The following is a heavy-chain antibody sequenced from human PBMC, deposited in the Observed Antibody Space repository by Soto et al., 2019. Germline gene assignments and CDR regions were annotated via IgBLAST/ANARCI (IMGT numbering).Heavy chain of an antibody. Sequence: PGQGLEWMGGIIPIFGTANYAQKFQGRVTITADESTSTAYMELSSLRSEDTAVYYCAAYSGSYFDKVFDYWGQGTLVTVSS. CDR3: AAYSGSYFDKVFDY. V-gene: IGHV1-69*01. CDR2: IIPIFGTA. D-gene: IGHD1-26*01. J-gene: IGHJ4*02.